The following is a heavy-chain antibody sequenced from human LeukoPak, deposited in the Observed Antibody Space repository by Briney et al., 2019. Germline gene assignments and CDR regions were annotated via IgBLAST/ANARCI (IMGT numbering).Heavy chain of an antibody. CDR1: GFTFSGSA. CDR2: IRSKANSYAT. J-gene: IGHJ4*02. D-gene: IGHD3-3*01. CDR3: TSRSIWSGYNFDY. Sequence: GGSLKLSCAASGFTFSGSAMYWVRQASGKGLEWVGRIRSKANSYATAYAASVKGRFTISRDDSKNTAYLQMNSLKTEDTAVYYCTSRSIWSGYNFDYWGQGTLVTVSS. V-gene: IGHV3-73*01.